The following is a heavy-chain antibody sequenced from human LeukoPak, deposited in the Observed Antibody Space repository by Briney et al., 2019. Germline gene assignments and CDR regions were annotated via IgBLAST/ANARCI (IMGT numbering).Heavy chain of an antibody. CDR2: INHSGST. Sequence: SETLSLTCAVYGGSFSGDYWSWIRQPPGKGLEWIGEINHSGSTNYNPSLKSRVTISVDTSKNQFSLKLSSVTAADTAVCYCARAYRGRDRYFDLWGRGTLVTVSS. V-gene: IGHV4-34*01. CDR3: ARAYRGRDRYFDL. J-gene: IGHJ2*01. CDR1: GGSFSGDY. D-gene: IGHD2-2*02.